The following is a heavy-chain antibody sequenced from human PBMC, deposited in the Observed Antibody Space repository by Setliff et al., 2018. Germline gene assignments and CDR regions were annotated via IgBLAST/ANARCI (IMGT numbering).Heavy chain of an antibody. V-gene: IGHV4-38-2*01. CDR3: ATLTGDRGVDY. J-gene: IGHJ4*02. Sequence: KPSETLSLTCAVSGYSISSGYNWGWIRQPPGKGLEWIASIYYRGSTSYNSSLKSRVSISVDTSKNQFSLNLNSVTAADTAVYYCATLTGDRGVDYWGQGRLVTSPQ. CDR1: GYSISSGYN. D-gene: IGHD7-27*01. CDR2: IYYRGST.